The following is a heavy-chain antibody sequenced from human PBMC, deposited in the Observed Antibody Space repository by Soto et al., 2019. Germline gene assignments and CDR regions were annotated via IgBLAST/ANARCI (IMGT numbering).Heavy chain of an antibody. Sequence: QVQLQESGPGLVKPSQTLSLTCTVSGGSISSGGYYWSWIRQHPGKGLEWIGYIYYSGSTYYNPSLKSRVTISVDTSKNQFSLKLSSVTAADTAVYYCARGEGSVSYLYYGMDVWGQGTTVTVSS. CDR2: IYYSGST. CDR3: ARGEGSVSYLYYGMDV. J-gene: IGHJ6*02. V-gene: IGHV4-31*03. CDR1: GGSISSGGYY. D-gene: IGHD3-10*01.